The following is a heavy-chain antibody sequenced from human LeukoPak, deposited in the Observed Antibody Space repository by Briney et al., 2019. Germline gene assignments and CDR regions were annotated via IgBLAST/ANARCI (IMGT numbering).Heavy chain of an antibody. CDR2: IRSKAYGGTT. Sequence: GGSLRLSCTASGFTFGDYAMSWFRQAPGKGLEWVGLIRSKAYGGTTEYAASVKGRFTISRDDSKSIAYLQMNSLKTEDTAVYYCTRENDATYSGSYYGDYFDYWGQGTLVTVSS. D-gene: IGHD1-26*01. CDR3: TRENDATYSGSYYGDYFDY. V-gene: IGHV3-49*03. J-gene: IGHJ4*02. CDR1: GFTFGDYA.